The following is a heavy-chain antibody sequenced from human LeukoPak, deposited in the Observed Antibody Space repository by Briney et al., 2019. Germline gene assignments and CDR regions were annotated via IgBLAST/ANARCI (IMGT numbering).Heavy chain of an antibody. Sequence: QSGGSLRLSCAASGFTFNIYAMSWVRLAPGKGLQWVASMCGSAGCTFYADSVKGRFTISRDNSKDTLYLQMNSLRAEDTAIYYCARDRPNYHETNGHYYNRDGDHWGQGTLVTVSS. V-gene: IGHV3-23*01. CDR3: ARDRPNYHETNGHYYNRDGDH. CDR1: GFTFNIYA. CDR2: MCGSAGCT. J-gene: IGHJ5*02. D-gene: IGHD1-14*01.